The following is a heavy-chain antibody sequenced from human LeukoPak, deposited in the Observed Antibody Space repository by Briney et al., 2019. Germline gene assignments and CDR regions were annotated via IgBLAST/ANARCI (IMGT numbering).Heavy chain of an antibody. CDR3: ARDGGLYSVVRGADYNYFDY. J-gene: IGHJ4*02. CDR2: IRYDGSNQ. V-gene: IGHV3-30*02. CDR1: GFTFSSYG. Sequence: PGGSLRLSCAASGFTFSSYGMHWVRQAPGKGLEWVAFIRYDGSNQYYAESVKGRFTISRDNSKSTVYLQMNSLRADDTAVYYCARDGGLYSVVRGADYNYFDYWGQGTLVTVSS. D-gene: IGHD3-10*01.